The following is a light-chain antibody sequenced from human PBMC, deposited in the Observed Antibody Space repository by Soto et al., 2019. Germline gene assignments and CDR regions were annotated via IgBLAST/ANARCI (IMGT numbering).Light chain of an antibody. J-gene: IGKJ2*01. V-gene: IGKV3-15*01. CDR1: RSVGSN. CDR3: QQYDLWPPYT. Sequence: EIVMTQSPATLSVSPGERVTLSCRASRSVGSNLAWYQQKPGQAPRLLIYDAPTRATGLPARFSGSGSGTDFTLTISNLQYEDFAIYYCQQYDLWPPYTFGPGTMVHIK. CDR2: DAP.